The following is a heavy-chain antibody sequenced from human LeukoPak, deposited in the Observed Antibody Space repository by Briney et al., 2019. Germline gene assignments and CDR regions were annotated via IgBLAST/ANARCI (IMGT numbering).Heavy chain of an antibody. J-gene: IGHJ3*02. CDR2: IYPGDSDT. Sequence: GESLRISCKGSGYNFTNYWIAWVRQMSGKGLEWMGVIYPGDSDTKYSPSFRGQVTISADKSIRTAYLQWSSLRASDTAMYYCARPKYSELGAFDIWGQGTMVTVSS. V-gene: IGHV5-51*01. D-gene: IGHD7-27*01. CDR1: GYNFTNYW. CDR3: ARPKYSELGAFDI.